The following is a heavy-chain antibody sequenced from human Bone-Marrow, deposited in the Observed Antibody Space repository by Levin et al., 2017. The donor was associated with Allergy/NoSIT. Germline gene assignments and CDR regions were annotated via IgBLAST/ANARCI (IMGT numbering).Heavy chain of an antibody. CDR1: GGSITSGGYY. CDR2: IYHDGGT. D-gene: IGHD1-1*01. V-gene: IGHV4-31*03. Sequence: SETLSLTCTVSGGSITSGGYYWTWIRQHPGKGLEWIGYIYHDGGTYYNPSLKSRVLISMDMSRNQFSLKVSSVTAAATAVYYCARELIQRGFDYWGQGTLVTVSS. J-gene: IGHJ4*02. CDR3: ARELIQRGFDY.